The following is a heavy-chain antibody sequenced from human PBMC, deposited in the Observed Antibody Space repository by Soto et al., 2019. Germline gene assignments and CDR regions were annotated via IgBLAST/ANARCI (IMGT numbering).Heavy chain of an antibody. Sequence: SETLSLTCAVYGGSFSGYYWSWIRQPPGKGLEWIGEINHSGSTNYHPALKSRVTISVDTSKNQFSLKLSSVTAADTAVYYCARGLAGIAVAYFYYMDVWGKGTTVTVSS. V-gene: IGHV4-34*01. CDR2: INHSGST. J-gene: IGHJ6*03. CDR1: GGSFSGYY. D-gene: IGHD6-19*01. CDR3: ARGLAGIAVAYFYYMDV.